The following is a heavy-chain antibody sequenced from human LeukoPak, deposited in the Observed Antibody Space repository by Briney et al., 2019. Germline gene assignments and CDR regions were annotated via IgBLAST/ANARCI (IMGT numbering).Heavy chain of an antibody. J-gene: IGHJ4*02. V-gene: IGHV3-23*01. D-gene: IGHD3-22*01. CDR2: ISGSGGST. CDR3: ARDADTSGYWSYFDY. CDR1: GFTVSSNF. Sequence: SGGSLRLSCAASGFTVSSNFMAWVRQAPGKGLEWVSAISGSGGSTYYADSVKGRFTISRDNSKNTLYLQMNSLRAEDTAVYYCARDADTSGYWSYFDYWGQGTLVAVSS.